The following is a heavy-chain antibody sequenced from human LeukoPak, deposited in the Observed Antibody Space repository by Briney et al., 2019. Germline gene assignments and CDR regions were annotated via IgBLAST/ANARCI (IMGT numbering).Heavy chain of an antibody. V-gene: IGHV1-8*01. Sequence: ASVKVSCKASGYTFTSYDINWVRQATGQGLEWMGWMNPNSGNIGYAQKFQGRVTMTRNTSISTAYMELSSLRSEDTAVYYCARGGAAAGTGDYWGQGTLVTVSS. CDR3: ARGGAAAGTGDY. CDR1: GYTFTSYD. J-gene: IGHJ4*02. D-gene: IGHD6-13*01. CDR2: MNPNSGNI.